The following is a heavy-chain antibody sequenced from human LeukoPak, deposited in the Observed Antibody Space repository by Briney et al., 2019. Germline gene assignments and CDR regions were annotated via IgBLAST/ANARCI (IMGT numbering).Heavy chain of an antibody. Sequence: PGRSLRLSCAASGFTFSSYSMNWVRQAPGKGLEWVSYISSSSSTIYYADSVKGRSTISRDNAKNSLYLQMNSLRAEDTAVYYCARVFEVGGSSLDFQHWGQGTLVTVSS. J-gene: IGHJ1*01. CDR3: ARVFEVGGSSLDFQH. CDR2: ISSSSSTI. CDR1: GFTFSSYS. V-gene: IGHV3-48*01. D-gene: IGHD1-26*01.